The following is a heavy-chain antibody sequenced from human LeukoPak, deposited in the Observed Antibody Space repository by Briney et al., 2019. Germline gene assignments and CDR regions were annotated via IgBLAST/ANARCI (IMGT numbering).Heavy chain of an antibody. J-gene: IGHJ5*02. CDR3: ARPEIVVVPAAMPGWFDP. CDR1: GGSISSSSYY. V-gene: IGHV4-39*01. D-gene: IGHD2-2*01. CDR2: IYYSGSA. Sequence: SETLSLTCTVSGGSISSSSYYWGWIRQPAGKGLEWSGSIYYSGSAYYNPSIKSRVTISVDTSKNQFSLKLSSVTAADTAVYYCARPEIVVVPAAMPGWFDPWGQGTLVTVSS.